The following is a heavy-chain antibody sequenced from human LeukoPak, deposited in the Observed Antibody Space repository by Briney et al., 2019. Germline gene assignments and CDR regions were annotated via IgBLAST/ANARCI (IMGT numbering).Heavy chain of an antibody. CDR3: ARSLSAGFDY. Sequence: GGSLRLSCAASGFTFSSYWMSWVRQVPGKGLEWVANIKQDGSERYYVDSVKGRFTISRDNAKNSLYLQMNSMRVEDTAVYYCARSLSAGFDYWGQGTLVTVSS. CDR1: GFTFSSYW. J-gene: IGHJ4*02. D-gene: IGHD2/OR15-2a*01. V-gene: IGHV3-7*01. CDR2: IKQDGSER.